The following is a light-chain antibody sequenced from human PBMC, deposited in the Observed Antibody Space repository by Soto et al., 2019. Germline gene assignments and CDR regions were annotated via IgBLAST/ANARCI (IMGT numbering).Light chain of an antibody. CDR3: SSYTVSNTLV. CDR2: DVS. V-gene: IGLV2-14*01. Sequence: QSALTQPASVSGSPGQSITISCTGTSSDVGGYNYVSWYQQYPGKAPKLMIYDVSNRPSGVSNRFSGSKSGNTASLTISGLESEDEADYYCSSYTVSNTLVFGSGTKVXVL. CDR1: SSDVGGYNY. J-gene: IGLJ1*01.